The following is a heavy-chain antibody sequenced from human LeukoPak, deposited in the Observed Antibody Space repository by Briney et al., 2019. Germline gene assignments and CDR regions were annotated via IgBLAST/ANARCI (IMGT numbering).Heavy chain of an antibody. V-gene: IGHV4-34*01. CDR3: ASHYYGSKLRSPVDY. CDR2: IKHTGST. CDR1: GGSFSGYY. J-gene: IGHJ4*02. D-gene: IGHD3-10*01. Sequence: SETLSLTCAVYGGSFSGYYWSWIRQPPGKGLEWIGEIKHTGSTNYNPSLKSRVTISVDTSKNQFSLKLSSVTAADTAVYYCASHYYGSKLRSPVDYWGQGTLVTVSS.